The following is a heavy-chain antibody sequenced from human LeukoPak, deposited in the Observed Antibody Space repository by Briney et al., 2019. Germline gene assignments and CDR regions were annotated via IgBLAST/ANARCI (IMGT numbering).Heavy chain of an antibody. D-gene: IGHD2-2*02. J-gene: IGHJ3*02. Sequence: SETLSLTCTVSGGSISSYYWSWIRQPPGKGLEWIGYIYYSGSTNYNPSLKSRVTISVDTSKNQFSLKLSSVTAADTAVYYCARVFTWYQLLYDAFDIWGQGTMVTVSS. CDR1: GGSISSYY. CDR3: ARVFTWYQLLYDAFDI. V-gene: IGHV4-59*12. CDR2: IYYSGST.